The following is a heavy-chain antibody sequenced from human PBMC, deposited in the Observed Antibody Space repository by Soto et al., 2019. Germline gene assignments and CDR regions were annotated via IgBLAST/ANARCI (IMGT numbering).Heavy chain of an antibody. V-gene: IGHV1-69*01. D-gene: IGHD6-13*01. CDR1: GGTFSSYF. CDR2: IIPVFGTA. Sequence: QVQLVQSGAEVKKAGSSVKVSCKVSGGTFSSYFINWVRQAPGQGLEWVGGIIPVFGTASYAEKFQGRVTITADESTSTASLELSSLRPDDTAVYYCARETPSAAAAYYYYGLDVWGQGTTFTVPS. J-gene: IGHJ6*02. CDR3: ARETPSAAAAYYYYGLDV.